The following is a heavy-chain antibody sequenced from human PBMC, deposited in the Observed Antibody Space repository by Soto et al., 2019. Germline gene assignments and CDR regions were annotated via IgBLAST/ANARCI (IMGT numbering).Heavy chain of an antibody. CDR3: AREILEYSSSYGRAYYYYYGMDV. Sequence: SETLSLTCTVSGGSISSGGYYWSWIRQHPGKGLEWIGYIYYSGSTYYNPSLKSRVTISVDTSKNQFSLKLSSVTAADTAVYYCAREILEYSSSYGRAYYYYYGMDVWGQGTTVTVS. CDR1: GGSISSGGYY. CDR2: IYYSGST. V-gene: IGHV4-31*03. J-gene: IGHJ6*02. D-gene: IGHD6-6*01.